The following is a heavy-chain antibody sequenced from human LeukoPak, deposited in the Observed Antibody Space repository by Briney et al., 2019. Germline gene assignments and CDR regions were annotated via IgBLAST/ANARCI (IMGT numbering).Heavy chain of an antibody. V-gene: IGHV4-59*01. J-gene: IGHJ5*01. CDR1: GGSISSYY. Sequence: SETLSLTCTASGGSISSYYWSWIRQPPGKGLEWIGSIYYSGSTNYNPSLKSRVTISIDTSKNQFSLKLSSVTAADTAVYYCARGYSSSWYDSWGQGTLVTVSS. CDR3: ARGYSSSWYDS. D-gene: IGHD6-13*01. CDR2: IYYSGST.